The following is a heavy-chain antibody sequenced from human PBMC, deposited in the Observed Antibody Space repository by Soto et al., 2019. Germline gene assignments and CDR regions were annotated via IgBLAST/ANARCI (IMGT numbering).Heavy chain of an antibody. CDR3: ARRPTREGYYYGMDV. CDR1: GGSISSSSYY. D-gene: IGHD2-15*01. V-gene: IGHV4-39*01. CDR2: IYYSGST. Sequence: SETLSLTCTVSGGSISSSSYYWGWIRQPPGKGLEWIGSIYYSGSTYYNPSLKSRVTISVDTSKNQFSLKLSSVTAADTAVYYCARRPTREGYYYGMDVWGQGATVTVSS. J-gene: IGHJ6*02.